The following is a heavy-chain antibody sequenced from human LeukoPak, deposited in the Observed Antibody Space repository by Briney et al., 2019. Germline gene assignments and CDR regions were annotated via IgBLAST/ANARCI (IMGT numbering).Heavy chain of an antibody. CDR3: AKVSGYDILTGYNDY. CDR2: ISGSGGST. D-gene: IGHD3-9*01. Sequence: PGGSLRLSCAASGFTFGSYAMSWVRQAPGKGLEWVSAISGSGGSTYYADSVKGRFTISRDNSKNTLYLQMNSLRAEDTAVYYCAKVSGYDILTGYNDYWGQGTLVTVSS. CDR1: GFTFGSYA. V-gene: IGHV3-23*01. J-gene: IGHJ4*02.